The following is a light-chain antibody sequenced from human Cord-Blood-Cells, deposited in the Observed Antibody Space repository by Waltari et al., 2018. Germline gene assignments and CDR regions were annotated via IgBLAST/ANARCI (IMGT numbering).Light chain of an antibody. CDR3: AAWDDSLNGWV. Sequence: QSVLTQPPSASGTPGQRVTISCSGSSSNIGSNTVNWYQQLPGTAPKLLIYSNNQRPSGAPDRFPSSKSGTSASLASSGLQSEDEADYYCAAWDDSLNGWVFGGGTKLTVL. CDR2: SNN. V-gene: IGLV1-44*01. CDR1: SSNIGSNT. J-gene: IGLJ3*02.